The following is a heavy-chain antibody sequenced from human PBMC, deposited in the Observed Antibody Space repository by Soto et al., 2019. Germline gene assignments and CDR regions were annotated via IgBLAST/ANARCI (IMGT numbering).Heavy chain of an antibody. D-gene: IGHD2-2*02. CDR3: ARDGAPPYTPPTYFDY. J-gene: IGHJ4*02. Sequence: QVQLVESGGGVVQPGRSLRLSCAASGFTFSSYAMHWVRQAPGRGLEWVAVISYDGSNKYYADSVKGRFTISRDNSKNTLYLQMNSLRAEDTAVYYCARDGAPPYTPPTYFDYWGQGTLVTVSS. V-gene: IGHV3-30-3*01. CDR2: ISYDGSNK. CDR1: GFTFSSYA.